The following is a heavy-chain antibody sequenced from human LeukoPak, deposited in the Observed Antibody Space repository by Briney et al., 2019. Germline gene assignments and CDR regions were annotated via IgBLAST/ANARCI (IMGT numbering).Heavy chain of an antibody. CDR2: ISYNGSP. J-gene: IGHJ4*02. D-gene: IGHD2-2*01. Sequence: SETLSLTCSVSGDSISTYNWNWIRQPPGKGLEWIGYISYNGSPEYNPSFKSRVTMSVDTSKGHFSLKLTSLTAADTAVYYCARFRGTSSWHQEVFDYWGQGTLVTVSS. V-gene: IGHV4-59*08. CDR1: GDSISTYN. CDR3: ARFRGTSSWHQEVFDY.